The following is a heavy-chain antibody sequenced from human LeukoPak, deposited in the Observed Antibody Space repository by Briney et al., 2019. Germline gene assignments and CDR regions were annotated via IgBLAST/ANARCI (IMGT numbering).Heavy chain of an antibody. CDR3: AKGGYYDSNGYFRAFDY. CDR1: GLTFSSHA. Sequence: GGSLRLPCAASGLTFSSHAMNWVRQAPGKGLEWVSTISGRSYNTYYADSVKGRFSISRDNSKNTLYLQMNSLRAEDTAVYYCAKGGYYDSNGYFRAFDYWGQGTLVIVSS. CDR2: ISGRSYNT. J-gene: IGHJ4*02. D-gene: IGHD3-22*01. V-gene: IGHV3-23*01.